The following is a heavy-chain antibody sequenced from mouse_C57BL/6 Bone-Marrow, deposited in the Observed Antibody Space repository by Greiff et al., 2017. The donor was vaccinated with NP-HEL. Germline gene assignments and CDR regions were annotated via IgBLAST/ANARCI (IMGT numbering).Heavy chain of an antibody. V-gene: IGHV1-59*01. J-gene: IGHJ4*01. CDR2: IDPSDSYT. Sequence: LQQPGASVKLSCKASGYTFTSYWMHWVKQRPGQGLEWIGVIDPSDSYTNYNQKFKGKATLTVDTSSSTAYMQLSSLTSEDSAVYYCASPCFYAMDYWGQGTSVTVSS. CDR1: GYTFTSYW. CDR3: ASPCFYAMDY.